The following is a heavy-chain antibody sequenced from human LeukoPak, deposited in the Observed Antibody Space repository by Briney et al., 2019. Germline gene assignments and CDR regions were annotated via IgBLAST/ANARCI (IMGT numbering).Heavy chain of an antibody. V-gene: IGHV1-69*06. J-gene: IGHJ4*02. D-gene: IGHD4-23*01. CDR3: ARDRDGGNSFDY. CDR2: IIPIFGTA. CDR1: GGTFSSYA. Sequence: GASVKVSCKASGGTFSSYAISWVRQAPGQGLEWMGGIIPIFGTANYAQKFQGRVTITADKSTSTAYMELSSLRSEDTAVYYCARDRDGGNSFDYWGQGTLVTVSS.